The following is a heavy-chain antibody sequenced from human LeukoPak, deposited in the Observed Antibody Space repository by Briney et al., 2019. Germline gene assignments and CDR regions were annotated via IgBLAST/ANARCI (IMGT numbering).Heavy chain of an antibody. CDR2: IRYDGSNK. CDR3: AKGGKMATIETYYFDY. Sequence: PGGSLRLSCAASRFTFSSYGMHWVRQAPGKGLEWVAFIRYDGSNKYYADSVKGRFTISRDNSKNTLYLQMNSLRAEDTAVYYCAKGGKMATIETYYFDYWGQGTLVTVSS. D-gene: IGHD5-24*01. V-gene: IGHV3-30*02. CDR1: RFTFSSYG. J-gene: IGHJ4*02.